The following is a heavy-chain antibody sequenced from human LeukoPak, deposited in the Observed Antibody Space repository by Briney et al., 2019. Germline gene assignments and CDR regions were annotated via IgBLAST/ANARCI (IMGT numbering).Heavy chain of an antibody. CDR1: GFTFSSYS. D-gene: IGHD5-18*01. CDR2: ISSSSTTI. V-gene: IGHV3-48*01. J-gene: IGHJ4*02. CDR3: ARSVYSYGSPFDY. Sequence: GGSLRLSCVASGFTFSSYSMNWVRQAPGKGLEWVSYISSSSTTIYYADSVKGRFTISRDNARNSLYLQMNSLRAEDTAVYYCARSVYSYGSPFDYWGQGTLVTVSS.